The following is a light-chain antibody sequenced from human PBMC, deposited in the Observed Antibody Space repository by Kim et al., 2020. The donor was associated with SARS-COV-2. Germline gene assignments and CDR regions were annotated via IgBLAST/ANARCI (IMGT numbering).Light chain of an antibody. CDR2: RDS. J-gene: IGLJ2*01. CDR3: QVWDSSTGVI. Sequence: SYELTQPLSVSVALGQTARITCGGNNIENKNVHWYQQKPGKAPVLVIYRDSNRPSGIPERFSGANSGNTATLTISRAQVGDEADYYCQVWDSSTGVIFGGGTKLTVL. V-gene: IGLV3-9*01. CDR1: NIENKN.